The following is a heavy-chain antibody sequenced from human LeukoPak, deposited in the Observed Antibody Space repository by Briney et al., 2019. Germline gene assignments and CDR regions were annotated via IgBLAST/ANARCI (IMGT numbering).Heavy chain of an antibody. D-gene: IGHD3-10*01. V-gene: IGHV4-59*01. J-gene: IGHJ5*02. CDR2: WFYSGDT. CDR1: GGSIRDYY. CDR3: ARTNPGDWFDP. Sequence: PSETLSLTCTVSGGSIRDYYWNWIRQSPGKGLEWIGYWFYSGDTNYNPSLKSRVTISSDTSKNQFSLNLRSVTAADTAVYYCARTNPGDWFDPWGQGTLVTVSS.